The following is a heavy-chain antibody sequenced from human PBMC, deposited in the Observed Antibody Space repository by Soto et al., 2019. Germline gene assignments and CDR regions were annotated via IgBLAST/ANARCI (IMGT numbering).Heavy chain of an antibody. D-gene: IGHD6-13*01. Sequence: GGSLRLSCAASGFTFSSYAMTWVRQAPGKGLEWVSAISASGGNTDYADSVKGRFTNFRDNSKNALYLQMNSLRAEDTATYYCAKDLWGQLVRGGYWGQGTLVTVSS. CDR2: ISASGGNT. CDR1: GFTFSSYA. J-gene: IGHJ4*02. V-gene: IGHV3-23*01. CDR3: AKDLWGQLVRGGY.